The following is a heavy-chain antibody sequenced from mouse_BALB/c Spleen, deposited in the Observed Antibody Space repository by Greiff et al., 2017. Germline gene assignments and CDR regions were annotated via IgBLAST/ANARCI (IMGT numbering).Heavy chain of an antibody. CDR3: ARDRNYRYDGGHWYFDV. J-gene: IGHJ1*01. CDR1: GFSLTGYG. D-gene: IGHD2-14*01. V-gene: IGHV2-6-7*01. Sequence: VQLQESGPGLVAPSQSLSITCTVSGFSLTGYGVNWVRQPPGKGLEWLGMIWGDGSTDYNSALKSRLSISKDNSKSQVFLKMNSLQTDDTARYYCARDRNYRYDGGHWYFDVWGAGTTVTLSS. CDR2: IWGDGST.